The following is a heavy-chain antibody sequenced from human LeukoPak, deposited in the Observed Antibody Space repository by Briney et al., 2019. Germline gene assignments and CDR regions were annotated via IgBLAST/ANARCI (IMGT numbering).Heavy chain of an antibody. V-gene: IGHV4-39*01. CDR1: GGSISSSSYY. D-gene: IGHD3/OR15-3a*01. Sequence: RPSETLSLTCTVSGGSISSSSYYWGWIRQPPGKGLEWIGSIYYSGSTYYNPSLKSRVSISVDTSKNHFSLRLTSVTAADTAVYYCARQTGSGLFILPGGQGTLVTVSS. CDR3: ARQTGSGLFILP. CDR2: IYYSGST. J-gene: IGHJ4*02.